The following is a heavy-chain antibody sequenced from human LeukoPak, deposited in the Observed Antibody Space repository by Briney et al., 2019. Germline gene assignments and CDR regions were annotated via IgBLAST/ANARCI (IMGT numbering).Heavy chain of an antibody. CDR3: ARGGSGGNWFDP. Sequence: GGSLRLSCAAPGFTFSSYWMLWVRQAPGKGLVWVSRINSDGSTTSYADSAKGRFTISRGNAKNTLYLQMNSLRAEDTAVYYCARGGSGGNWFDPWGQGTLVTVSS. J-gene: IGHJ5*02. CDR2: INSDGSTT. CDR1: GFTFSSYW. V-gene: IGHV3-74*01. D-gene: IGHD3-10*01.